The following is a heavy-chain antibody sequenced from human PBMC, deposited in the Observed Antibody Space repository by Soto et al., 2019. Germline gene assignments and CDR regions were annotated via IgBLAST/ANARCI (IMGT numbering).Heavy chain of an antibody. D-gene: IGHD3-9*01. Sequence: HPGGSLRLSCAASGFTFSSYAMSWVPQAPGKRLEWVSAISGSGGSTYYADSVKGRFTISRDNSKNTLYLQMNSLRAEDTAVYYCAKVYYDILTGYWHPDAFDIWGQGTMVTVSS. CDR2: ISGSGGST. J-gene: IGHJ3*02. CDR3: AKVYYDILTGYWHPDAFDI. CDR1: GFTFSSYA. V-gene: IGHV3-23*01.